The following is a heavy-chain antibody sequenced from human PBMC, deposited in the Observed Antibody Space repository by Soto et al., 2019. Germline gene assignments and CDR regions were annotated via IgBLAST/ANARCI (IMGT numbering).Heavy chain of an antibody. D-gene: IGHD3-3*01. CDR1: GFTFSSYA. J-gene: IGHJ4*02. CDR3: AKFSPRDFWSGYYMNGETYFDY. CDR2: ISGSGGST. Sequence: GGSLRLSCAASGFTFSSYAMSWVRQAPGKGLEWVSAISGSGGSTYYADSVKGRFTISRDNSKNTLYLQMNSLRAEDTAVYYCAKFSPRDFWSGYYMNGETYFDYWGQGTLVTVSS. V-gene: IGHV3-23*01.